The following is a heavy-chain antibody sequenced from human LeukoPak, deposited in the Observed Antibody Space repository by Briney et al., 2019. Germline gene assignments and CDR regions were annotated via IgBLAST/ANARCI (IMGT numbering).Heavy chain of an antibody. Sequence: GGSLRLSCATSGFTFSNYNMNWVRQAPGKGLEWVSSISRSSSYIYYADSVKGRFTISRDNAKNSLYLQMNSLRAEDTAVYYCARGADTAMSGGDAFDIWGQGTMVTVSS. V-gene: IGHV3-21*01. J-gene: IGHJ3*02. CDR1: GFTFSNYN. D-gene: IGHD5-18*01. CDR2: ISRSSSYI. CDR3: ARGADTAMSGGDAFDI.